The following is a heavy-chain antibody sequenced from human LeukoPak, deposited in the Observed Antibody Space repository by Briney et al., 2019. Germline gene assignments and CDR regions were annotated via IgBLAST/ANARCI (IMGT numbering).Heavy chain of an antibody. CDR2: IWSDGSTK. D-gene: IGHD6-13*01. J-gene: IGHJ6*02. V-gene: IGHV3-33*08. Sequence: PGGSLRLSCAASGFTFSSYSMNWVRQAPGKGLEWVAVIWSDGSTKYYADSVKGRFTISRDNSKNTLYLQMNSLRAEDTAVYYCARGQPPSYYDMDVWGQGTTVTVSS. CDR3: ARGQPPSYYDMDV. CDR1: GFTFSSYS.